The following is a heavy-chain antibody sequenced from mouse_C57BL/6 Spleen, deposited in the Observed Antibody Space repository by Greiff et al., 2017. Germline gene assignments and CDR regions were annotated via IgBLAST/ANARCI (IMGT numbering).Heavy chain of an antibody. Sequence: VQLQQSGAELVKPGASVKISCKASGYAFSSYWMNWVKQRPGKGLEWIGQIYPGDGATNYNGKFKGKATLTADKSSSTAYMQLSSLTSEDSAVYFCARQLRLRDAMDYWGQGTSVTVSS. J-gene: IGHJ4*01. V-gene: IGHV1-80*01. CDR3: ARQLRLRDAMDY. CDR2: IYPGDGAT. CDR1: GYAFSSYW. D-gene: IGHD3-2*02.